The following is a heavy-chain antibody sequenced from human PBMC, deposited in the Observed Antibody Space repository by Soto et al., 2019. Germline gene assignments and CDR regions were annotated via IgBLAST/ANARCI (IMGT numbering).Heavy chain of an antibody. D-gene: IGHD1-1*01. V-gene: IGHV1-18*01. CDR1: GYAFTTYG. CDR3: ARGRYGDY. Sequence: QVPLVQSGAEVKKPGASVKVSRKGSGYAFTTYGITWVRQAPGQGLEWMGWISAHNGNTNYAQKLQGRVTVTRDTSTSTAYMELRSLRSDDTAVYYCARGRYGDYWGQGALVTVSS. CDR2: ISAHNGNT. J-gene: IGHJ4*02.